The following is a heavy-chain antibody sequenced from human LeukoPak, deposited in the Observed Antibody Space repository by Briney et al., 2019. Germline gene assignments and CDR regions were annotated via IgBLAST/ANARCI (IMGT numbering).Heavy chain of an antibody. Sequence: PGGSLRLSCAASGFTFSSYSMNWVRQAPGKGLEWVSSISSSSSYIYYADSVKGRFTISRDNAKNSLYLQINSLRAEDTAVYYCARASYGSGINYYYYYGMDVWGQGTTVTVSS. D-gene: IGHD3-10*01. CDR2: ISSSSSYI. V-gene: IGHV3-21*01. J-gene: IGHJ6*02. CDR3: ARASYGSGINYYYYYGMDV. CDR1: GFTFSSYS.